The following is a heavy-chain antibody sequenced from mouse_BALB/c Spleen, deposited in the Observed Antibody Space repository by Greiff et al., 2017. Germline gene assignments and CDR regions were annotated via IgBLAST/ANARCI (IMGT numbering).Heavy chain of an antibody. J-gene: IGHJ1*01. CDR1: GYTFTDYE. D-gene: IGHD1-1*02. CDR2: IDPETGGT. Sequence: VKLLESGAELVRPGASVTLSCKASGYTFTDYEMHWVKQTPVHGLEWIGAIDPETGGTAYNQKFKGKATLTADKSSSTAYMELRSLTSEDSAVYYCTRRGHWYFDVWGAGTTVTVSS. V-gene: IGHV1-15*01. CDR3: TRRGHWYFDV.